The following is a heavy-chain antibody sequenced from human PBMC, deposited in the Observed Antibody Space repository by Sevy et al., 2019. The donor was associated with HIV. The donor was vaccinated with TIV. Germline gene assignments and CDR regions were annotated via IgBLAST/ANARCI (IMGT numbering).Heavy chain of an antibody. V-gene: IGHV3-72*01. CDR1: GFTFSDHY. CDR3: ATHAGIAATGRVFDY. Sequence: GGSLRLSCVASGFTFSDHYMEWVRQAPGKGLECVGRTRNKADGYTTEYAASVKGRFTISRDESKNSLYVQMNSLKTEDTAVYYCATHAGIAATGRVFDYWGQGTLVTVSS. J-gene: IGHJ4*02. D-gene: IGHD6-13*01. CDR2: TRNKADGYTT.